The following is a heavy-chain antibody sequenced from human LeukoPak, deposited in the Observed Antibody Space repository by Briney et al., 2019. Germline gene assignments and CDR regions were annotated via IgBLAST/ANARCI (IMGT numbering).Heavy chain of an antibody. CDR1: GFTFSSYA. V-gene: IGHV3-23*01. Sequence: GGSLRLSRAASGFTFSSYAMAWVRQAPVKGLEWVSVITDSGINTYYTDSVKGRFTISRDNSKNTLYLQMNSLRAEDTAVYYCAKGTLGSCSGASCYPLDYWGQGTLVTVSS. CDR2: ITDSGINT. D-gene: IGHD2-15*01. CDR3: AKGTLGSCSGASCYPLDY. J-gene: IGHJ4*02.